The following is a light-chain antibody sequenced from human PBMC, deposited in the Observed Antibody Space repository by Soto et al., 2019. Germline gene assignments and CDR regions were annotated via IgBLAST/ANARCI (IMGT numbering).Light chain of an antibody. J-gene: IGKJ2*01. Sequence: EIVLTQSPGTLSLSPGERATLSCRASQSASSSYLAWYQQKPGQAPRLLIYGASSRATGIPDRFSGSGSGRDFTLTISRLEPEDFAVYYCQQYGSSPPYTFGQGTKLEIK. CDR1: QSASSSY. CDR2: GAS. CDR3: QQYGSSPPYT. V-gene: IGKV3-20*01.